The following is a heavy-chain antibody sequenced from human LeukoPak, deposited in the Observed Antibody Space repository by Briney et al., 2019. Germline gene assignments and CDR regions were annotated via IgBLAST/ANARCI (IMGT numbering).Heavy chain of an antibody. Sequence: ASVKVSCKASGYTFTNYYIHWVRQAPGQGLEWVGLINPNGGNTGYAQRFQGRVTVTTDTSTSTVFMELNSLQSEDTAVYYCARERRAWGEGFWGQGTLVTVSS. V-gene: IGHV1-46*01. CDR3: ARERRAWGEGF. D-gene: IGHD3-16*01. J-gene: IGHJ4*02. CDR2: INPNGGNT. CDR1: GYTFTNYY.